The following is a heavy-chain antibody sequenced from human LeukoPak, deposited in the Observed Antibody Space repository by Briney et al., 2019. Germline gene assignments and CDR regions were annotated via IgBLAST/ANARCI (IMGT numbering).Heavy chain of an antibody. CDR1: GYTFTGYY. V-gene: IGHV1-2*02. CDR3: ARDPLPSIVVVPAAMLGGLL. J-gene: IGHJ4*02. CDR2: INPNSGGT. Sequence: GASVKVSCKASGYTFTGYYMHWVRQAPGQGLEWMGWINPNSGGTNYAQKFQGRVTMTSDTSISTAYMELSRLRSDDTAVYYCARDPLPSIVVVPAAMLGGLLWGQGTLVTVSS. D-gene: IGHD2-2*01.